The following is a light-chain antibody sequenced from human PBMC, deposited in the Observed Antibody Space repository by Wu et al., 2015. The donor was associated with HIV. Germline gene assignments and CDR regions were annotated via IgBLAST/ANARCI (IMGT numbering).Light chain of an antibody. CDR1: QSVSSN. CDR2: DAS. Sequence: EIVMTQSPATLSVSPGERATLSCRASQSVSSNLAWYQQKPGQAPRLLIYDASTRATGISARFSGSGSGTEFTLSISRLERPDFAIYWCQQYGSSQVTFGQGTRLEIK. CDR3: QQYGSSQVT. V-gene: IGKV3-15*01. J-gene: IGKJ5*01.